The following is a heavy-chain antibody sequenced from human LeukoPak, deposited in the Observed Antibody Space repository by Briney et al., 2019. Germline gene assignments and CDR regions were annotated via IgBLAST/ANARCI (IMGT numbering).Heavy chain of an antibody. CDR2: IYTSGST. V-gene: IGHV4-61*02. CDR3: ARDQEAYCSSTSCYEYSYYMDV. Sequence: SETLSLTCTVSGGSISSGSYYWSWIRQPAGKGLEWIGRIYTSGSTNYNPSLKSRVTISVDTSKNQFSLKLSSVTAADTAVYYCARDQEAYCSSTSCYEYSYYMDVWGKGTTVTISS. D-gene: IGHD2-2*01. CDR1: GGSISSGSYY. J-gene: IGHJ6*03.